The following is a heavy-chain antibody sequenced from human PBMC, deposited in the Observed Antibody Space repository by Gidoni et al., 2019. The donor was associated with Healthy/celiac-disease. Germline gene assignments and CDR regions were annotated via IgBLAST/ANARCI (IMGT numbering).Heavy chain of an antibody. V-gene: IGHV3-21*01. J-gene: IGHJ4*02. D-gene: IGHD6-13*01. CDR1: GFTFSSYS. CDR2: ISSSSSYI. Sequence: EVQLVESGGGLVKPGGSLRLSCAASGFTFSSYSMNWVRQAPGKGLEWVSSISSSSSYIYYADSVKGRFTISRDNAKNSLYLQMNSLRAEDTAVYYCARGLAAAVLWDYFDYWGQGTLVTVSS. CDR3: ARGLAAAVLWDYFDY.